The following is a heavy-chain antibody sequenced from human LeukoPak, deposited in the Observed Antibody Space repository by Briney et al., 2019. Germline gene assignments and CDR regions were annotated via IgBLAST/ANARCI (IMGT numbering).Heavy chain of an antibody. Sequence: GGSLRLSCGASGFTFSSYWMHWVRQAPGKGLVWVSGINTDGSYTSYADSVKGRFTISRDNAKNTLYLQMNSLRVEDTAVYYCYGGNAERWGQGTLVTVSS. CDR3: YGGNAER. V-gene: IGHV3-74*01. D-gene: IGHD4/OR15-4a*01. CDR1: GFTFSSYW. J-gene: IGHJ1*01. CDR2: INTDGSYT.